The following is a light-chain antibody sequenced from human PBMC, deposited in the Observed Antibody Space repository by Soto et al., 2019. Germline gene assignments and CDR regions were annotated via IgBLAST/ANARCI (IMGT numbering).Light chain of an antibody. CDR1: QDIGNF. J-gene: IGKJ4*01. CDR3: QKCKVAPFT. V-gene: IGKV1-27*01. Sequence: DIQMTQPPTSLSAFVGDRLTITCRASQDIGNFLAWYQQKPGKXPXXLIYAASTLQSGVPSRFSGSGSGTDSTLTISSLQPEDFATYYCQKCKVAPFTFGGGTKV. CDR2: AAS.